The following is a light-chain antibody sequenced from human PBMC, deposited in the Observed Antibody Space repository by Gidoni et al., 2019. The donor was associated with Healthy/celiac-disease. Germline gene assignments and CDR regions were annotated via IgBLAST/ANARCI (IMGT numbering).Light chain of an antibody. J-gene: IGKJ1*01. V-gene: IGKV3-11*01. Sequence: TQSPATLSLSPGERATLSCRASQSVSSYLAWYQQKPGQAPRLLIYEASNRATGIPARFSGSGSGTDFTLTISSLEPEDFAVYYCQQRSNWPPWTFGQXTKVEIK. CDR2: EAS. CDR1: QSVSSY. CDR3: QQRSNWPPWT.